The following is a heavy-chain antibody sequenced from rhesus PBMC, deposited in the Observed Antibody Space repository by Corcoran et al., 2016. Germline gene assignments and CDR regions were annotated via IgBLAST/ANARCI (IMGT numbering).Heavy chain of an antibody. D-gene: IGHD4-35*01. CDR1: GGSISSSY. J-gene: IGHJ2*01. Sequence: QLQLQESGPGLVKPSETLSVTCAVSGGSISSSYWSWIRQAPGKGLEWIGYIYGSGSSTNYNPSLKSHVTLSVDTSKNQLSLKLSSVTTADTAVYYCARLYGNYWYFDLWGPGTPITISS. CDR3: ARLYGNYWYFDL. CDR2: IYGSGSST. V-gene: IGHV4-169*01.